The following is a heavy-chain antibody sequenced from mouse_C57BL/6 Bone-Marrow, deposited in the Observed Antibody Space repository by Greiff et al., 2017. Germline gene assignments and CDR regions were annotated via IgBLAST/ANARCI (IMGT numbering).Heavy chain of an antibody. CDR3: ARDREAGDWYFDV. V-gene: IGHV5-4*01. D-gene: IGHD3-1*01. J-gene: IGHJ1*03. CDR1: GFTFSSYA. CDR2: ISDGGSYT. Sequence: EVMLVESGGGLVKPGGSLKLSCAASGFTFSSYAMSWVRQTPEKRLEWVATISDGGSYTYYPDNVKGRFTISRDNAKNNLYLQRSHLKSEDTAMYYGARDREAGDWYFDVWGTGTTVTVSS.